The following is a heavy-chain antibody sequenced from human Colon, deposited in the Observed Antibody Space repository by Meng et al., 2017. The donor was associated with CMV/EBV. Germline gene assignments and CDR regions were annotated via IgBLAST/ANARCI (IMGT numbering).Heavy chain of an antibody. J-gene: IGHJ4*02. CDR2: INPKTGAT. V-gene: IGHV1-2*02. Sequence: ASVKVSCKASGYFFTSYYIHWVRQAPGQGLEWVGWINPKTGATNYAQKFRGGVTLTTDTSINTVYMELTRLRSDGTAVYYCAKPIYDYWSGYGEFDYWGQGTLVTVSS. CDR1: GYFFTSYY. CDR3: AKPIYDYWSGYGEFDY. D-gene: IGHD3-3*01.